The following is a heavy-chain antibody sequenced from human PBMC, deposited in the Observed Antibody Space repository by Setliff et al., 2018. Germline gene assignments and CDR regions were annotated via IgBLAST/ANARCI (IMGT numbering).Heavy chain of an antibody. D-gene: IGHD2-15*01. V-gene: IGHV3-43D*04. CDR3: VRFRGGYFEH. CDR2: IDHDGLGT. J-gene: IGHJ4*02. Sequence: QPGGSLRLSCAASGFTFDDYAMHWVRQRPGKGLEWVGLIDHDGLGTDYTASVKGRFIISRDNTKNSLFLQMNALRNDDTALCYCVRFRGGYFEHWGQGALVTVSS. CDR1: GFTFDDYA.